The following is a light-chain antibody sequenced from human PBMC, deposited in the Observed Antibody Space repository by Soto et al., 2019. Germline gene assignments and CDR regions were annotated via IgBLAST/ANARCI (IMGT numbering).Light chain of an antibody. CDR3: QQYGSSGYT. CDR2: GAS. J-gene: IGKJ2*01. V-gene: IGKV3-20*01. CDR1: QSVSSSY. Sequence: EIVLTQSPGTLSLSPGERATLSCRASQSVSSSYLAWYQQTPGQAPRLLIYGASSMATGIPDRFSGSGSGTDFTLTINRLEPEDFAVYYCQQYGSSGYTFGQGTKLEIK.